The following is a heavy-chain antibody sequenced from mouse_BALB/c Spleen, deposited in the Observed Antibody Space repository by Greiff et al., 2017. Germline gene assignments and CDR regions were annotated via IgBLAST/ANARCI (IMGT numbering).Heavy chain of an antibody. CDR1: GYTFTDYE. J-gene: IGHJ2*01. D-gene: IGHD1-2*01. CDR2: IDPETGGT. V-gene: IGHV1-15*01. Sequence: QVQLKQSGAELVRPGASVTLSCKASGYTFTDYEMHWVKQTPVHGLEWIGAIDPETGGTAYNQKFKGKATLTADKSSSTAYMELRSLTSEDSAVYYCTRSPTTAFFDYWGQGTTLTVSS. CDR3: TRSPTTAFFDY.